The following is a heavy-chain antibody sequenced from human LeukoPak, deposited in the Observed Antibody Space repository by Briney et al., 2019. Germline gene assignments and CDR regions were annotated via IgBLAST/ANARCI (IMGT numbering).Heavy chain of an antibody. Sequence: PGGSLRLSCAASGFTFSNYGVSWVRQAPGRGLEWVSAISSSSGGTYYADSVKGRFTISRDNSKNTLYLQMNSLRAEDTAVYYCAKVVSGTFDIWGQGTMVTVSS. CDR3: AKVVSGTFDI. V-gene: IGHV3-23*01. CDR1: GFTFSNYG. D-gene: IGHD3-10*01. J-gene: IGHJ3*02. CDR2: ISSSSGGT.